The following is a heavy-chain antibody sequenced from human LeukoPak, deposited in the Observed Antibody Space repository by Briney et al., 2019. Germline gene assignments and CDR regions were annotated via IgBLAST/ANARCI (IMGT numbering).Heavy chain of an antibody. Sequence: AGGSLRLSCTASGFTFGDYAMSWVRQAPGKGLEWVGFIRSKAYGGTTEYAASVKGRFTISRDDSKSIAYLQMNSLKTEDTAVYYCTRGWETTVVTTYYFDYWGQGTLVTVSS. CDR1: GFTFGDYA. CDR2: IRSKAYGGTT. D-gene: IGHD4-23*01. J-gene: IGHJ4*02. CDR3: TRGWETTVVTTYYFDY. V-gene: IGHV3-49*04.